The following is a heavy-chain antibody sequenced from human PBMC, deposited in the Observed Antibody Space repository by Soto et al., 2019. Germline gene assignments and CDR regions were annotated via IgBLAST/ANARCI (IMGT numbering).Heavy chain of an antibody. V-gene: IGHV4-59*01. CDR2: FYYSEST. J-gene: IGHJ4*02. CDR1: GGSISGYY. D-gene: IGHD3-22*01. Sequence: SETLSRTCTVSGGSISGYYWSWIRQPPGKGLEWIGYFYYSESTSYNPSLRSRLTISVDTSKNQFSLRLTSVTAADTAVYYCAREDSSGYTFFDCWGQGTLVTVSS. CDR3: AREDSSGYTFFDC.